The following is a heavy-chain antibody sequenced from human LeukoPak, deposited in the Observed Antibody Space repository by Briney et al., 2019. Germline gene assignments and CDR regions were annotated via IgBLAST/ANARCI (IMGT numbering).Heavy chain of an antibody. CDR3: ARGRFFYGWGIDV. Sequence: GGSLRLSCAASGFTFSDFGMNWVRQAPGKGLEWVAFIKGDETEKHYVDSLKGRFTISRDNAENSLSLQMSSLTVEDTAVYFCARGRFFYGWGIDVWGQGTMVIVSS. CDR1: GFTFSDFG. D-gene: IGHD2/OR15-2a*01. J-gene: IGHJ6*02. CDR2: IKGDETEK. V-gene: IGHV3-7*01.